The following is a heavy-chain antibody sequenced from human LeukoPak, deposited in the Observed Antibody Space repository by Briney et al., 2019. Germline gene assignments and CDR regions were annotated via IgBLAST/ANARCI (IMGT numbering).Heavy chain of an antibody. V-gene: IGHV6-1*01. D-gene: IGHD1-7*01. CDR1: GDSVSCNSVA. CDR3: VRAHKWNFGY. J-gene: IGHJ4*02. CDR2: TYYRSKWYN. Sequence: SQTLSLTCVISGDSVSCNSVAWNWIRQSPSRGLEWLGRTYYRSKWYNDYATSVKSRITINPDTSKNQFSLQLNSVTPEDTAIYYCVRAHKWNFGYWGQGTLVTVSS.